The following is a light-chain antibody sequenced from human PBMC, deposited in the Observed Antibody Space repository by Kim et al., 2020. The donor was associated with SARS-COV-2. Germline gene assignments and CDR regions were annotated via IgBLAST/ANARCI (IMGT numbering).Light chain of an antibody. J-gene: IGKJ4*01. Sequence: ASVGDRVTITCRDSQGISSYLAWYQQKPGKAPKLLIYAASTLQSGVPSRFSGSGSGTDFTLTISSLQPDDFATYYCQQLNSYPLTFGGGTKVDIK. V-gene: IGKV1-9*01. CDR1: QGISSY. CDR3: QQLNSYPLT. CDR2: AAS.